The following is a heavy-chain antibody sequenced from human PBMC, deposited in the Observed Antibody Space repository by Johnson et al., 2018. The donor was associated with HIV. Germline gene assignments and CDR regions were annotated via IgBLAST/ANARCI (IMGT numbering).Heavy chain of an antibody. J-gene: IGHJ3*02. CDR3: AKDWGAAAGSGAFDI. CDR2: ISYDGSNK. Sequence: QVQLVESGGGVVQPGRSLRLSCAASGFTFSSYAMHWVRQAPGKGLEWVAVISYDGSNKFYADSVKGRFTIPRDNSKNTLYLYMTSMRSDDTATYYCAKDWGAAAGSGAFDIWGQGTLVTVSS. D-gene: IGHD6-13*01. V-gene: IGHV3-30*04. CDR1: GFTFSSYA.